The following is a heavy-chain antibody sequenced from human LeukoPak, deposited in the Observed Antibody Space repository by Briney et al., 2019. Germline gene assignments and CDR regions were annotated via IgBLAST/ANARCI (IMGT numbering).Heavy chain of an antibody. D-gene: IGHD6-13*01. Sequence: PGGSLRLSCAAAGFTFSSIWMSWVRQPPGKGLEWVANIKQDGSEKYYVDSVKGRFTISRDNAKNSLYLPMNSLRAEDTAVYYCVCDSSSWYSGYFQHWGQGTLVTVSS. CDR3: VCDSSSWYSGYFQH. V-gene: IGHV3-7*01. J-gene: IGHJ1*01. CDR1: GFTFSSIW. CDR2: IKQDGSEK.